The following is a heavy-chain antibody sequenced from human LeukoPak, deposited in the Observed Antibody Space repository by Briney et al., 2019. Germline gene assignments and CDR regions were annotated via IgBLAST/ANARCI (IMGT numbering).Heavy chain of an antibody. Sequence: GGSLRLSCAASGFTFSSYSMNWVRQAPGKGLEWVANIKQDGSEKYYVDSVKGRFTISRDNAKNSLYLQMNSLRAEDTAVYYCARASANGSRGKRLWFGELLFGYYFDYWGQGTLVTVSS. D-gene: IGHD3-10*01. J-gene: IGHJ4*02. V-gene: IGHV3-7*01. CDR3: ARASANGSRGKRLWFGELLFGYYFDY. CDR1: GFTFSSYS. CDR2: IKQDGSEK.